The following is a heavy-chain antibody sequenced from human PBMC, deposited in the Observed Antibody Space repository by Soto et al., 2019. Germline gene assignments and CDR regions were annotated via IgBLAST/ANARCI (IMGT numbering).Heavy chain of an antibody. V-gene: IGHV4-59*08. D-gene: IGHD3-10*01. CDR3: ARQGFGPLHGLVDV. CDR2: VHHSWGS. J-gene: IGHJ6*02. CDR1: GGSISSYY. Sequence: QVQLQESGPGLVKPSETLSLSCTVSGGSISSYYWSWFRQSPGKRMEWIGYVHHSWGSSYNPSLQSRFAISLGPSKSQFSLKVTSVTATDTAVYYCARQGFGPLHGLVDVWGQGTTVTVSS.